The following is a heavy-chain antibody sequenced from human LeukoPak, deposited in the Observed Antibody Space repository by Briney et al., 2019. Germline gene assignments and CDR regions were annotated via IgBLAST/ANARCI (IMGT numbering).Heavy chain of an antibody. Sequence: GGSLRLSCIAPGFTFSNNWMHWVRQAPGRGLVWVSRIYNDGTTTYYADSVKGRFTISRDNAKNTLYLQMNSLRADDTAVYYCARGHSSSWCVDSWGQGTLVTVSS. D-gene: IGHD6-13*01. CDR1: GFTFSNNW. J-gene: IGHJ4*02. CDR2: IYNDGTTT. CDR3: ARGHSSSWCVDS. V-gene: IGHV3-74*01.